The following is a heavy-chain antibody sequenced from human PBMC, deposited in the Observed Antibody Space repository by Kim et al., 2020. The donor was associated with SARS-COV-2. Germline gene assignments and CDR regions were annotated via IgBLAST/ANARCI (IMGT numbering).Heavy chain of an antibody. V-gene: IGHV1-69*13. Sequence: SVKVSCKASGDTFSSYAISWVRQAPGQGLEWMGGIIPNFGTANYAQKFQGRVTITADESTSTAYMELSSLRSEDTAVYYCAREYSNTGYYYYGMDGWGRGTTVTVSS. D-gene: IGHD4-4*01. CDR2: IIPNFGTA. CDR3: AREYSNTGYYYYGMDG. J-gene: IGHJ6*02. CDR1: GDTFSSYA.